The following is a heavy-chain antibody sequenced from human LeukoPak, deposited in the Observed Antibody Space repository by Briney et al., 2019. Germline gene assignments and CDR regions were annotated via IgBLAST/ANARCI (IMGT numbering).Heavy chain of an antibody. Sequence: PSETLSLTCAVYGGSFSGYYWSWIRQPPGKGLEWIGEINRSGSTNYNPSLKSRVTISVDTSKNQFSLKLSSVTAADTAVYYCARGAYGSGSYNWFDPWGQGTLVTVSS. CDR3: ARGAYGSGSYNWFDP. D-gene: IGHD3-10*01. V-gene: IGHV4-34*01. CDR2: INRSGST. CDR1: GGSFSGYY. J-gene: IGHJ5*02.